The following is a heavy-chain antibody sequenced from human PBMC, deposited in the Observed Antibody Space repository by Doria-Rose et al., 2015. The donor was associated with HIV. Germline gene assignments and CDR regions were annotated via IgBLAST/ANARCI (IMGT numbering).Heavy chain of an antibody. Sequence: VTLKESGPVLVKPTEAPTLTCTVSGVSLSSPGMGVSWIRQPPGKALEWLANIFSDDETSYKTSLKGRLTISRVTSKSQVVLTMTDMDTVDTATYYCARIKSSRWYHKYYFDFWGQGTLVIDSA. V-gene: IGHV2-26*01. J-gene: IGHJ4*02. CDR2: IFSDDET. CDR3: ARIKSSRWYHKYYFDF. D-gene: IGHD6-13*01. CDR1: GVSLSSPGMG.